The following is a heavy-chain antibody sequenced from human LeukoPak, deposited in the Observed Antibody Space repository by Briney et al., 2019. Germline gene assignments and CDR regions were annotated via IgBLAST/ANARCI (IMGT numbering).Heavy chain of an antibody. CDR1: GGSISSYY. CDR3: ARSPTLYFGADY. V-gene: IGHV4-59*01. Sequence: SETLSLTCTVSGGSISSYYWSWIRQPPGKGLEWIGYIYYSGSTNYNPSLKSRVTISVDTSKNQFSLKLSSVTAADAAVYYCARSPTLYFGADYWGQGTLVTVSS. CDR2: IYYSGST. D-gene: IGHD3-10*01. J-gene: IGHJ4*02.